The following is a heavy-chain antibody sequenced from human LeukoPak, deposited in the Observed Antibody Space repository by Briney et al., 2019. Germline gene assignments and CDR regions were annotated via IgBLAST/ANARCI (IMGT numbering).Heavy chain of an antibody. CDR1: GGSISSSNYY. V-gene: IGHV4-39*07. CDR2: IYYSGST. Sequence: SETLSLTCTVSGGSISSSNYYWGWIRQPPGKGLEWIGSIYYSGSTYYNPSLKSRVTISVDTSKNQFSLKLSSVTAADTAVYYCARQDIAAAGTGAYYFDYWGQGTLVTVSS. J-gene: IGHJ4*02. CDR3: ARQDIAAAGTGAYYFDY. D-gene: IGHD6-13*01.